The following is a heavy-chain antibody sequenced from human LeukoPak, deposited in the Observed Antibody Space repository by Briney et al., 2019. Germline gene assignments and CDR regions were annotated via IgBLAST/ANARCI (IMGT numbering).Heavy chain of an antibody. D-gene: IGHD3-22*01. V-gene: IGHV4-39*07. Sequence: KTSETLSLTCTVSGGSVSDYYWSWIRQPPGKGLEWIGSIYYSGSTYYNPSLKSRVTISVDTSKNQFSLKLSSVTAADTAVYYCARDSDYDSSGYYYDQGAFDIWGQGTMVTVSS. CDR3: ARDSDYDSSGYYYDQGAFDI. CDR2: IYYSGST. J-gene: IGHJ3*02. CDR1: GGSVSDYY.